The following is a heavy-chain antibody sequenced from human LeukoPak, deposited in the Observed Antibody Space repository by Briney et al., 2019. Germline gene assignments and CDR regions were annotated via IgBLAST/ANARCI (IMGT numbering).Heavy chain of an antibody. D-gene: IGHD6-13*01. Sequence: GASVKVSCKASGYTFTGYGISWVRQAPGQGLEWMGWISAYNGNTNYAQKLQGRVTMTTDTSTSTAYMELRSLRSDDTAVYYCARVRSGYSSSLYWFDPWGQGTLVTVSS. CDR2: ISAYNGNT. CDR3: ARVRSGYSSSLYWFDP. V-gene: IGHV1-18*01. J-gene: IGHJ5*02. CDR1: GYTFTGYG.